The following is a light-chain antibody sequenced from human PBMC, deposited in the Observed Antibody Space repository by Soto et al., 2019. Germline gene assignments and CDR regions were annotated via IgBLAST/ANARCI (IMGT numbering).Light chain of an antibody. J-gene: IGKJ4*01. Sequence: EIVLTQSPGTLSLSPGERATLSCRASQSISSSFLAWYQQKRGQAPRLLIHGASNRATGIPARFSGSGSGTDFSLTISSLEPEDFAVYYCQQRNSWPLTFGGGTKV. CDR1: QSISSSF. CDR3: QQRNSWPLT. V-gene: IGKV3D-20*02. CDR2: GAS.